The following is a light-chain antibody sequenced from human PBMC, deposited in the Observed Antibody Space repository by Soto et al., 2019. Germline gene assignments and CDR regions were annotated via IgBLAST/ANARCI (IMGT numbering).Light chain of an antibody. CDR3: QQSYSTPYT. Sequence: DIQMTQSPSSLSASVGDRVTITCRASQSISSYLNWYQQKPGKAPKLLIYAASSLQSGGPSRFSGSGSGTDFTPTISRLQPEDFATYYCQQSYSTPYTFGQGTKLEIK. V-gene: IGKV1-39*01. CDR2: AAS. CDR1: QSISSY. J-gene: IGKJ2*01.